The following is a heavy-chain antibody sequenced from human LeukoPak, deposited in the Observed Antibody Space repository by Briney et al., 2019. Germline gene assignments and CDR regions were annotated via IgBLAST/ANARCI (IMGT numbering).Heavy chain of an antibody. CDR1: GFTFSSYS. CDR3: ARGAYSSGWAYFDH. D-gene: IGHD6-19*01. CDR2: ISSSGSFM. V-gene: IGHV3-21*01. J-gene: IGHJ4*02. Sequence: GGSLRLSCAASGFTFSSYSMNWVRQAPGKGLEWVSSISSSGSFMYYADSAKGRLTTSRDNAKNSLYLHMDSLRAEDTAVYYCARGAYSSGWAYFDHWGQGTLVTVSS.